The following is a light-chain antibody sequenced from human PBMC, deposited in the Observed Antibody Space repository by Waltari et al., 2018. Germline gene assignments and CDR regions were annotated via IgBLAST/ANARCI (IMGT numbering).Light chain of an antibody. CDR2: AAS. CDR1: QDISSY. Sequence: DIQLTQSPSFLSASVGDRVTITCRASQDISSYLAWYQQKPGNAPQFLIYAASTLQSGVPARFSGRGSGTEFTLTISSLQPEDFATYYCQQPYFYPRTFGQGTKVDIK. J-gene: IGKJ1*01. V-gene: IGKV1-9*01. CDR3: QQPYFYPRT.